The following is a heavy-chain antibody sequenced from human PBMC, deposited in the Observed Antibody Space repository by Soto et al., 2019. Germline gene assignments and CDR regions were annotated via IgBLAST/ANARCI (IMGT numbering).Heavy chain of an antibody. V-gene: IGHV3-21*01. CDR3: ARDHYSSGNHYSDY. J-gene: IGHJ4*02. D-gene: IGHD3-10*01. Sequence: EVQLVESGGGLVKPGGSLRLSCAASGFTFSTYSMNWVRQAPGKGLEWVSFISSSSSYMNYADSVKGRFTISRDNAKNTLYQHFISLSAQNTAVYYCARDHYSSGNHYSDYWGQGTLVTVSS. CDR2: ISSSSSYM. CDR1: GFTFSTYS.